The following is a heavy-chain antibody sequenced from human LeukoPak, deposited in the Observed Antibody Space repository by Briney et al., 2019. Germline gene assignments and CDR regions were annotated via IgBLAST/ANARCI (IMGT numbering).Heavy chain of an antibody. J-gene: IGHJ5*02. CDR2: IWYDGSNK. V-gene: IGHV3-33*01. CDR1: GFTFSSYG. CDR3: ARESGWYFPRNWFDP. Sequence: GGSLRLSCAASGFTFSSYGMHWVRQAPGKGLEWVAVIWYDGSNKYYADSVKGRFTISRDNSKNTLYLQMNSLRAEDTAVYYCARESGWYFPRNWFDPWGQGTLATVSS. D-gene: IGHD6-19*01.